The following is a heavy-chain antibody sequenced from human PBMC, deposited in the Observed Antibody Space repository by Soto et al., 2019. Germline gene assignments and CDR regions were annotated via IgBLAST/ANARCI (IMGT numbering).Heavy chain of an antibody. CDR3: ARERADMYSSSWIPTLYYFDY. D-gene: IGHD6-13*01. J-gene: IGHJ4*02. V-gene: IGHV4-34*01. Sequence: SETLSLTCAVYGGSFSGYYWSWIRQPPGKGLEWIGEINHSGSTNYNPSLKSRVTISVDTSKNQFSLKLSSVTAADTAVYYCARERADMYSSSWIPTLYYFDYWGQGTLVTVSS. CDR1: GGSFSGYY. CDR2: INHSGST.